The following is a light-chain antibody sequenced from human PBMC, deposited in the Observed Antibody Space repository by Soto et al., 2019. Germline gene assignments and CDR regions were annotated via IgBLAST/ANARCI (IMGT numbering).Light chain of an antibody. CDR3: HQRTNWPPYT. V-gene: IGKV3-11*01. CDR1: QSINTY. J-gene: IGKJ2*01. Sequence: VLTQSPATLSLSTGERATLSCSASQSINTYLAWYQQRPGQVPRLLIYEASNRATCIPGRFSGSESGTDFTLTSSSLEFEDSAVYDCHQRTNWPPYTFGQGTKWEIK. CDR2: EAS.